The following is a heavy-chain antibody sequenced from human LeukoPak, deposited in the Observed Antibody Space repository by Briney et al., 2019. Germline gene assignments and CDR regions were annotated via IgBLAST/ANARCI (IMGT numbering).Heavy chain of an antibody. D-gene: IGHD5-24*01. V-gene: IGHV3-23*01. Sequence: ASVKVSCKASGGTFSSYAISWVRQAPGKGLEWVSAISGSGGSTYYADSVKGRFTISRDNSKNTLYLQMNSLRAEDTAVYYCAKDREGYGDYYDYWGQGTLVTVSS. CDR3: AKDREGYGDYYDY. CDR1: GGTFSSYA. CDR2: ISGSGGST. J-gene: IGHJ4*02.